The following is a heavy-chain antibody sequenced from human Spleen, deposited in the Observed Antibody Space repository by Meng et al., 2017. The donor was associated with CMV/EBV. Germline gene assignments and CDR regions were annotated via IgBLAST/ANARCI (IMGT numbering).Heavy chain of an antibody. CDR2: IYYSGNT. CDR1: GGSISSYY. CDR3: ARGGHGVCHTH. Sequence: QVQLQEAGPGLLKPSETLSLPCAVSGGSISSYYWSWIRQPAGKGLEWIGSIYYSGNTYYSPSLKSRVTISVDTSKNQFSLKLSSVTAADTAVYYCARGGHGVCHTHWGQGTLVTVSS. D-gene: IGHD2-8*01. V-gene: IGHV4-4*07. J-gene: IGHJ4*02.